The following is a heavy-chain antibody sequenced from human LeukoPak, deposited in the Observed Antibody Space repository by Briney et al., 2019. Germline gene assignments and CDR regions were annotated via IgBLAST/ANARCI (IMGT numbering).Heavy chain of an antibody. Sequence: SETLSLTCTVSGGSISSYYWSWIRQPPGKGLEWIGYIYTSGSTNYNPSLKSRVTISVDTSKNQFSLKLSSVTAADTAVYYCARAVNYSPFDYWGQGTLVTVSS. CDR2: IYTSGST. CDR1: GGSISSYY. V-gene: IGHV4-59*01. J-gene: IGHJ4*02. D-gene: IGHD5-24*01. CDR3: ARAVNYSPFDY.